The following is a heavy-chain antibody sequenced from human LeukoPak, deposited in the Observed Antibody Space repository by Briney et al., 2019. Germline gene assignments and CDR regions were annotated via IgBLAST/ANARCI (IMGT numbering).Heavy chain of an antibody. Sequence: ASVNVCCKASGSSFTCYNMHLKRLPHGPGMELKGLINPNSGGTNYAQKFQGRVTMTRDTSISTAYMELSRLRSDDTAVYYCARDHSDILTGYYLDYWGQGTLVTVSS. CDR2: INPNSGGT. D-gene: IGHD3-9*01. J-gene: IGHJ4*02. V-gene: IGHV1-2*06. CDR3: ARDHSDILTGYYLDY. CDR1: GSSFTCYN.